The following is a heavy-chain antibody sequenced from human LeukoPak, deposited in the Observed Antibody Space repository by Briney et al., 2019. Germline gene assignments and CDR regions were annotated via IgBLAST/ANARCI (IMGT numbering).Heavy chain of an antibody. J-gene: IGHJ3*02. V-gene: IGHV1-18*01. D-gene: IGHD3-3*01. CDR2: ISAYNGNT. Sequence: ASVKVSCKASGYTFTSYGISWVRQAPGQGLEWMGWISAYNGNTNYAQKLQGRVTMTTDTSTSTAYIELRSLRSDDTAVYYCARDRDFWSGNSLCIWGQGTMVTVSS. CDR1: GYTFTSYG. CDR3: ARDRDFWSGNSLCI.